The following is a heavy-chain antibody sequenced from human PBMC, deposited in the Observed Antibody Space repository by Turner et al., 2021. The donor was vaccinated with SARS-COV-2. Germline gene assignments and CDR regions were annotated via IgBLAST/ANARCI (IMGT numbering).Heavy chain of an antibody. J-gene: IGHJ4*02. V-gene: IGHV3-11*06. D-gene: IGHD3-16*01. CDR1: GFTFSDYY. CDR2: ISSSSSYT. CDR3: AGAYDYLYK. Sequence: QVHLLASGRCLVRPGGSLTLSCAASGFTFSDYYMSWIRQAPGKGLEWVSYISSSSSYTNYADSVKGRFTISRDNAKNSLYLQMNSLRAEDTAVYYCAGAYDYLYKWGQGTLVTVSS.